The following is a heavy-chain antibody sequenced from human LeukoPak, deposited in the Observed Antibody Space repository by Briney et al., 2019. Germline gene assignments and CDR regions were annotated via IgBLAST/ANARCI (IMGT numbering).Heavy chain of an antibody. Sequence: PGGSLRLSCAASGFTFSIYAMTWVRQAPGKGLEWVSAISGSGAITYYADSVKGRFTISRDNSKNTLYLQMNSLRAEDTAVYYCARDSSGWYDHWGQGTLVTVSS. V-gene: IGHV3-23*01. D-gene: IGHD6-19*01. CDR2: ISGSGAIT. CDR3: ARDSSGWYDH. J-gene: IGHJ5*02. CDR1: GFTFSIYA.